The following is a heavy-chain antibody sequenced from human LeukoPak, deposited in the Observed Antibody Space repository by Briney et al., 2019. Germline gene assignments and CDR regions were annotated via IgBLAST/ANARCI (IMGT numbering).Heavy chain of an antibody. CDR2: VSSDWGTT. D-gene: IGHD3-10*01. CDR3: VRGLYGLGWDY. CDR1: RFSLSCYN. J-gene: IGHJ4*02. V-gene: IGHV3-64D*06. Sequence: GGSLGLSCLASRFSLSCYNMDLVRQASGEGMGFVSGVSSDWGTTDYADSARDRFTISRDNSKNTLYLQMSSLRAEDTAIYYCVRGLYGLGWDYWGPGTLVTVSS.